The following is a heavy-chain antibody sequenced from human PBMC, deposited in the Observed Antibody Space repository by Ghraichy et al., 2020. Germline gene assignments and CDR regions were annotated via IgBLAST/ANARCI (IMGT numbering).Heavy chain of an antibody. CDR2: ISNTGNTI. Sequence: GESLNISCAASGFTFSSYEMNWIRQAPGKGLEWVSYISNTGNTIHYADSVKGRFTISRDNAKNSVYLQMNSLRAEDTAVYYCTRDSLIATTLDYWGQGTLVTVSS. V-gene: IGHV3-48*03. D-gene: IGHD2-15*01. CDR1: GFTFSSYE. J-gene: IGHJ4*02. CDR3: TRDSLIATTLDY.